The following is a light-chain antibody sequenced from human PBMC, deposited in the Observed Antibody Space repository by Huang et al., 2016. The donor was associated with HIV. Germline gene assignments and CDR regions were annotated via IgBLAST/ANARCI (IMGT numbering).Light chain of an antibody. J-gene: IGKJ1*01. CDR3: QQYNNWPPLT. CDR2: GAS. Sequence: EIVMTQSPVTLSVSPGERATLSCKASQSVRNNLAWYQQKPGQAPRLLIYGASTRATGIPARFSGSGSGTEFTLTISSLESEDFAVYYCQQYNNWPPLTFGQGTKVEIK. CDR1: QSVRNN. V-gene: IGKV3-15*01.